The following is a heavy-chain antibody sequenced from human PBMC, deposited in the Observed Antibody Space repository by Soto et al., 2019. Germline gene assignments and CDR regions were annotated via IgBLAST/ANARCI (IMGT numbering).Heavy chain of an antibody. CDR3: AKDRSSTSCYAFDY. D-gene: IGHD2-2*01. CDR1: GFTFSRYG. V-gene: IGHV3-23*01. J-gene: IGHJ4*02. CDR2: INSRGGST. Sequence: GARRLCWGGSGFTFSRYGISWGRQGPGKGLEWVSAINSRGGSTYYADSVRGRFTISRDSSKNTLYLQMNSLRAEDTAVYYCAKDRSSTSCYAFDYWGQGTLVTVSS.